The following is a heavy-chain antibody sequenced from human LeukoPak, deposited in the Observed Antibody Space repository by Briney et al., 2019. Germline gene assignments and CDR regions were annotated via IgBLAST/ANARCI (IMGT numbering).Heavy chain of an antibody. CDR1: GGSISSYD. V-gene: IGHV4-4*07. CDR3: ARSYCSSTSCYCDY. D-gene: IGHD2-2*01. Sequence: PSETLSLTCTVSGGSISSYDWGWLRQPAGKGLEWLGRIYTSGSTNYNPSLKSRVTMSVDTSKNQFSLKLSSVTAADTAVYYCARSYCSSTSCYCDYWGQGTLVTVSS. J-gene: IGHJ4*02. CDR2: IYTSGST.